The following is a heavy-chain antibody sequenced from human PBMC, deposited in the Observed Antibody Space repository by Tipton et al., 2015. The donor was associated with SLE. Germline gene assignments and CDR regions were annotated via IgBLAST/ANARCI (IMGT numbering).Heavy chain of an antibody. D-gene: IGHD2-2*02. CDR1: GFTFSSYA. Sequence: SLRLSCAASGFTFSSYAMSWVRQAPGKGLEWVSAISGSGGSTYYADSVKGRFTISRDNSKNTLYLQMNSLRAEDTAVYYCAKAVRSNLYRDYYYGMDVWGQGTTVTVSS. CDR2: ISGSGGST. V-gene: IGHV3-23*01. CDR3: AKAVRSNLYRDYYYGMDV. J-gene: IGHJ6*02.